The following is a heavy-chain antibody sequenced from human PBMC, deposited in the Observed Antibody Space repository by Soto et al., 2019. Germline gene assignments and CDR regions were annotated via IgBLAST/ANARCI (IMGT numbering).Heavy chain of an antibody. CDR1: GLTFTSYY. Sequence: GASVKVSCKASGLTFTSYYMHWVRQAPGQGLEWMGIINPSGGTTTYAQNFQDRVTMTRDTSTSTVYMELSSLRSEDTAVYYCAMRSTEGAYYYMDVWGKGTTVTVSS. CDR2: INPSGGTT. D-gene: IGHD2-2*01. CDR3: AMRSTEGAYYYMDV. J-gene: IGHJ6*03. V-gene: IGHV1-46*03.